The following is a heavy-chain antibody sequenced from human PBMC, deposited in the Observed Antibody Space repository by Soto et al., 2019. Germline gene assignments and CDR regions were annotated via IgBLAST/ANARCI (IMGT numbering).Heavy chain of an antibody. CDR1: GASISSYY. Sequence: SETLSLTCTVSGASISSYYWSWIRQPPGKGLEWIGYISYSGSILYNPSLKSRVTISVDTSKNQFSLKLSSVTAADTAVYYCASYRSIAAAGTHYYYYYYMDVWGKGTTVTVSS. CDR3: ASYRSIAAAGTHYYYYYYMDV. J-gene: IGHJ6*03. D-gene: IGHD6-13*01. V-gene: IGHV4-59*01. CDR2: ISYSGSI.